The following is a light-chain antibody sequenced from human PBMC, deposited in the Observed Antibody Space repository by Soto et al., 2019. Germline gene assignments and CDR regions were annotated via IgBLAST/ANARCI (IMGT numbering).Light chain of an antibody. CDR2: GAS. V-gene: IGKV3-20*01. J-gene: IGKJ4*01. CDR1: QTVSSSS. Sequence: QSTGTLSLSKGERATLSGRASQTVSSSSLAWYQQKPGQAPRLLIYGASSRATGIPDRFSGSGSGTDFTLTISRLEPEDFATYYCQQYDNLPLTFGGRSNVDIK. CDR3: QQYDNLPLT.